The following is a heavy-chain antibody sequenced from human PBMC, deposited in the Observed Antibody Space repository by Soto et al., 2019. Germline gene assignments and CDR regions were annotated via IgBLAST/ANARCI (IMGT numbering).Heavy chain of an antibody. CDR3: ARHVFVAAAGTGYYYGMDV. J-gene: IGHJ6*02. V-gene: IGHV5-10-1*01. CDR2: IDPSDSYT. D-gene: IGHD6-13*01. Sequence: ESLMGCSTGTGCSLTSDCAGWVRKMPGKGLEWMGRIDPSDSYTNYSPSFQGHVTISADKSISTAYLQWSSLKASDTAMYYCARHVFVAAAGTGYYYGMDVWGQGTTVTVSS. CDR1: GCSLTSDC.